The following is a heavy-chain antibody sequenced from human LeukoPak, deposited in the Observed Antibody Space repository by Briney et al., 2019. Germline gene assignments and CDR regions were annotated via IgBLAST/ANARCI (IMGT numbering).Heavy chain of an antibody. J-gene: IGHJ5*01. CDR2: ISSSSNYR. Sequence: GGSLRLSCAASGFTFSSYNMNWVRQAPGKGLGWVSSISSSSNYRYYEDSVKGRFTISRDNAKNSLYLQMNSLRAEDTAVYYCALSSSWYDFWGQGTLVTVSS. D-gene: IGHD6-13*01. CDR1: GFTFSSYN. CDR3: ALSSSWYDF. V-gene: IGHV3-21*01.